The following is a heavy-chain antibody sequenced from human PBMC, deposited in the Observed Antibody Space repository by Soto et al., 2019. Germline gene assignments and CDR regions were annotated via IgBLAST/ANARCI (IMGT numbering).Heavy chain of an antibody. D-gene: IGHD4-4*01. J-gene: IGHJ5*02. CDR1: GFTFSSYA. CDR3: AKDLFDYGNYDYFGH. CDR2: ISGSGGST. Sequence: GGSLRLSCAASGFTFSSYAMSWVRQAPGRGLEWVSSISGSGGSTYYADSVRGRFTISRDNSKNTLFLQMNGLTAGDTAVYYCAKDLFDYGNYDYFGHWGQGALVTVSS. V-gene: IGHV3-23*01.